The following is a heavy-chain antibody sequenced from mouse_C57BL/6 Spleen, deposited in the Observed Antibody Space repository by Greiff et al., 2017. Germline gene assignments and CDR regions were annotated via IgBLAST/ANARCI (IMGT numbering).Heavy chain of an antibody. CDR3: ARRFYYGSSLYFDV. V-gene: IGHV1-55*01. D-gene: IGHD1-1*01. CDR1: GYTFTSYW. Sequence: QVQLQQPGAELVKPGASVKMSCKASGYTFTSYWLTWVKQRPGQGLEWIGDIYPGSGSTTYNEKFKSKATLTVDTSSSTAYMQLSSLTSEDSAVYYCARRFYYGSSLYFDVGGTGTTVTVAS. J-gene: IGHJ1*03. CDR2: IYPGSGST.